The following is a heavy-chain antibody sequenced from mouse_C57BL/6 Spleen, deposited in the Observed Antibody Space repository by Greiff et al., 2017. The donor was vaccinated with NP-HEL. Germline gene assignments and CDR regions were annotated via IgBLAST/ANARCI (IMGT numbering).Heavy chain of an antibody. CDR3: ASFENYFDY. V-gene: IGHV3-6*01. J-gene: IGHJ2*01. D-gene: IGHD1-2*01. CDR1: GYSITSGYY. CDR2: ISYDGSN. Sequence: EVQLQESGPGLVKPSQSLSLTCSVTGYSITSGYYWNWLRQFPGNKLEWMGYISYDGSNNYNPSLKNRISITRDTSKNQFFLKLNSVTTEDTATYYCASFENYFDYWGQGTTLTVSS.